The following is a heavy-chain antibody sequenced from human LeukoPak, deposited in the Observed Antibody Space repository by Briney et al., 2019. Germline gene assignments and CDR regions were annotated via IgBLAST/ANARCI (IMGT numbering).Heavy chain of an antibody. V-gene: IGHV3-7*01. Sequence: GGSLRLSCAASGFTLSRNWVTWVRQAPGKGLEWVANIKEDGSEKNYMDSVKGRFTISRDNAKNSVYLQMNSLRAEDTAVYYCARDSNYCSGSHCYDTFDIWGQGTLVTVSS. J-gene: IGHJ3*02. CDR1: GFTLSRNW. D-gene: IGHD2-15*01. CDR3: ARDSNYCSGSHCYDTFDI. CDR2: IKEDGSEK.